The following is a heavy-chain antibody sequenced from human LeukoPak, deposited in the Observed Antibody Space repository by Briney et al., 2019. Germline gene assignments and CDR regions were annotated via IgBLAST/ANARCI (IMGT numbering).Heavy chain of an antibody. CDR1: GFIFSSYA. Sequence: GGSQRLSCAVSGFIFSSYAMSWDRQAPGKGLEWVSSISADGGSIYYADSVKGRFTNSRDNSKNTLYLQMNSLRAEDTAVYYCAVVSGSYWDLDYWGQGTLVTVSS. V-gene: IGHV3-23*01. D-gene: IGHD1-26*01. CDR3: AVVSGSYWDLDY. J-gene: IGHJ4*02. CDR2: ISADGGSI.